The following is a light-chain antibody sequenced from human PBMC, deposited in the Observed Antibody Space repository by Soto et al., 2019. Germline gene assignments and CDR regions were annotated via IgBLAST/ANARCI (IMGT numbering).Light chain of an antibody. J-gene: IGKJ4*01. CDR2: GAS. CDR1: QSVSTN. CDR3: QHYNEWPLT. Sequence: ETVMTQSPATLSVSPGERATLSCGASQSVSTNLDWYQQKPGQVPRLLIYGASTRASDIPARFSGSGSGTEFTLTISSLQSEDFAVYYCQHYNEWPLTFGGGTKVEIE. V-gene: IGKV3-15*01.